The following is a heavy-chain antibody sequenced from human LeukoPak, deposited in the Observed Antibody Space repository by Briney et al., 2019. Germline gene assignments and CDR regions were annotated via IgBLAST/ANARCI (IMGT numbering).Heavy chain of an antibody. CDR3: AREVVGATTPLDY. D-gene: IGHD1-26*01. CDR1: GFTFSSYS. CDR2: ISSSSYI. V-gene: IGHV3-21*01. J-gene: IGHJ4*02. Sequence: GGSLRLSCAASGFTFSSYSMNWVRQAPGKGLEWVSSISSSSYIYYADSVKGRFTISRDNAKNSLYLQMNSLRAEDTAVYYCAREVVGATTPLDYWGQGTLVTVSS.